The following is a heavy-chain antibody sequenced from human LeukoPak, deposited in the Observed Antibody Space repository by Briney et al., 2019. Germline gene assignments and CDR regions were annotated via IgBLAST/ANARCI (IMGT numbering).Heavy chain of an antibody. CDR3: VYSGYDWTYYFDW. D-gene: IGHD5-12*01. J-gene: IGHJ4*02. CDR1: GFTFSSFW. CDR2: INADGKNT. Sequence: PGGSLRLSCAASGFTFSSFWMHWVRQVPGKGLVWVSVINADGKNTTYADSVKGRFTISRDNAKNTLYLQMSSLRAEDTAIYYCVYSGYDWTYYFDWWGQGTLVTVSS. V-gene: IGHV3-74*01.